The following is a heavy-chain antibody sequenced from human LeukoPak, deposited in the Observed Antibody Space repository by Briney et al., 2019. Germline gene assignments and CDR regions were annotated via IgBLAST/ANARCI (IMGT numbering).Heavy chain of an antibody. V-gene: IGHV3-66*01. CDR2: IYSGGNT. CDR3: VRGLPGSAHC. J-gene: IGHJ4*02. D-gene: IGHD1-26*01. Sequence: PGGSLRLSWAASGXAVNSDYMSWVRQAPGKGLEWVSVIYSGGNTYYGDSVKGRFTISRDNSKNTLYLQMNSLRAEDMAVYYCVRGLPGSAHCWGQGTLVTVSS. CDR1: GXAVNSDY.